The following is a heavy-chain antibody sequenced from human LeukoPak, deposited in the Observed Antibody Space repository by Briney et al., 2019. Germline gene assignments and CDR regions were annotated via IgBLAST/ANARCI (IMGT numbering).Heavy chain of an antibody. D-gene: IGHD1-26*01. CDR2: ISAYNGNT. V-gene: IGHV1-18*01. Sequence: ASVKVSCKASGGTFSSYGISWVRQAPGQGLEWMGWISAYNGNTNYAQKLQGRVTMTTDTSTSTAYMELRSLRSDDTAVYYCARVVGATTFDDYWGQGTLVTVSS. J-gene: IGHJ4*02. CDR1: GGTFSSYG. CDR3: ARVVGATTFDDY.